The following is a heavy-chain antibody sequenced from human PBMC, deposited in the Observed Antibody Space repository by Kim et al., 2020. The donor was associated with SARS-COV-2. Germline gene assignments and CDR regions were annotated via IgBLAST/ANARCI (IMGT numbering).Heavy chain of an antibody. CDR1: GFTFSKYA. CDR2: ISGSGGTT. Sequence: GGSLRLSCAASGFTFSKYAMSWVRQAPGKGLEWVSFISGSGGTTYYPDSVKGRFTISRDNSKNTLFLHMSRLRAEDTAMYYCAKIGTAVTTELYPFDYWGQGTLVAVSS. V-gene: IGHV3-23*01. D-gene: IGHD4-17*01. J-gene: IGHJ4*02. CDR3: AKIGTAVTTELYPFDY.